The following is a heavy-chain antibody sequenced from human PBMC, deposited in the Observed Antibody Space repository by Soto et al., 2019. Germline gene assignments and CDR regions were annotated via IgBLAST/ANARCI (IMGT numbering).Heavy chain of an antibody. V-gene: IGHV1-69*02. CDR3: ARGPLVVLKYFES. J-gene: IGHJ4*02. CDR2: IFPLTDIP. CDR1: GGTFRNYP. Sequence: QVQLVQSGTEVKKPGSSVKVSCKASGGTFRNYPINWVRQAPGQGLEWMGSIFPLTDIPDYAQNFQARLTISADKSTSTAYMELSSLTSDHTAMYFCARGPLVVLKYFESWGQGTLVTVSS.